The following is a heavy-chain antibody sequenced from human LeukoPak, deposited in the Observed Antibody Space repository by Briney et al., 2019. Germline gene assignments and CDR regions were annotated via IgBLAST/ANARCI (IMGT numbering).Heavy chain of an antibody. J-gene: IGHJ3*02. CDR3: ATAVSGRYGNDAFDI. CDR2: ISYDGSNK. V-gene: IGHV3-30*03. D-gene: IGHD1-26*01. CDR1: VFTFSRYG. Sequence: PGGSLRLSCAASVFTFSRYGMQWVRQAPGKGLEWVAVISYDGSNKYYADSVKGRFTISRDNSKNTLYLQMNSLRAEDTAVYYCATAVSGRYGNDAFDIWGQGTMVTVSS.